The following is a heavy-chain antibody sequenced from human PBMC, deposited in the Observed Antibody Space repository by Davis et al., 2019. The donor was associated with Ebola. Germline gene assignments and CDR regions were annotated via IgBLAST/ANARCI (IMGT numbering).Heavy chain of an antibody. D-gene: IGHD3-3*01. V-gene: IGHV3-11*04. CDR3: ARVNIIDFWSGTPPNYYGMDV. J-gene: IGHJ6*02. Sequence: PGGSLRLSCAASGFTFSDYYMSWIRQAPGKGLEWVSYISSSGSTIYYADSVKGRFTISRDNAKNSLYLQMNSLRAEDTAVYYCARVNIIDFWSGTPPNYYGMDVWGQGTTVTVSS. CDR1: GFTFSDYY. CDR2: ISSSGSTI.